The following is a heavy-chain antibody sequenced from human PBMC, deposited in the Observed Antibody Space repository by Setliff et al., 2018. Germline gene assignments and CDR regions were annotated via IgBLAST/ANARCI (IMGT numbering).Heavy chain of an antibody. V-gene: IGHV3-7*03. D-gene: IGHD1-1*01. CDR1: GFTYNNCW. CDR2: INPDGSEK. Sequence: GGSLRLSCGASGFTYNNCWVSWVRQAPGKGLEWLASINPDGSEKYYVDSVKGRFTISRDNAKNSLSLQMNSLKTEDTAVYYCAREHTSDWKFDYWGPGTLVTVSS. CDR3: AREHTSDWKFDY. J-gene: IGHJ4*02.